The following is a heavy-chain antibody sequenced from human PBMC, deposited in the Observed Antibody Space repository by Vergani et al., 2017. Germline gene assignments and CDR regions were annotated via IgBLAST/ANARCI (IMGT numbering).Heavy chain of an antibody. J-gene: IGHJ4*02. V-gene: IGHV3-30*18. CDR1: GFTFSSYG. Sequence: QVQLVESGGGVVQPGRSLRLSCAASGFTFSSYGMHWVRQAPGKGLEWVAVISYDGSNKYYADSVKGRFTISRDNSKNTLYLQMNSLRAEDTAEYYCAKDRGSGYSGTHFDYWGQGTLVTVSS. CDR2: ISYDGSNK. CDR3: AKDRGSGYSGTHFDY. D-gene: IGHD3-22*01.